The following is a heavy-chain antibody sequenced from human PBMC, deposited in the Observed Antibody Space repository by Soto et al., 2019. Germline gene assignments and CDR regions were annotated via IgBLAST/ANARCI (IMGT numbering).Heavy chain of an antibody. V-gene: IGHV4-59*12. J-gene: IGHJ4*02. CDR3: AKSVGDY. Sequence: PSETLSLTSPVSGGSISSYDWSWIRQPPGKGLEWIGYIYYSGSTNYNPSLKSRVTISRDNSKNTLYLQMNSLRAEDTAVYYCAKSVGDYWGQGTLVTVSS. CDR2: IYYSGST. CDR1: GGSISSYD.